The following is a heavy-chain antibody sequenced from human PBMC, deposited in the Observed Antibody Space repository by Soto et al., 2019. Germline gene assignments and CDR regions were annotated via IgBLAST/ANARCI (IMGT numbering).Heavy chain of an antibody. Sequence: QVQLVQSGAEVKKPGASVKVSCKASGYTFTSYDINWVRQATGQGLEWMGWMNPNSGNTGYAQKFQGRVTMTRDTSISTAYMELSRLRSDDTAVYYCARSRYGAYYFDYWGQGTLVTVSS. D-gene: IGHD2-2*01. CDR3: ARSRYGAYYFDY. CDR1: GYTFTSYD. V-gene: IGHV1-8*01. CDR2: MNPNSGNT. J-gene: IGHJ4*02.